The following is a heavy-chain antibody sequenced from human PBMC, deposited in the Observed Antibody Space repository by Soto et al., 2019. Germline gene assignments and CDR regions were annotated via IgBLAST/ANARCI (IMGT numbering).Heavy chain of an antibody. CDR2: IDYSGST. Sequence: QVQLQESGPGLVKPSQTLSLTCTVSGGSINSGDYYWSWIRQPPGKGLEWIGYIDYSGSTYYNPPLRSRVTISIDTSTNHFFLNLSSVTAADTAVYYCARIGLTTALLWGQGTLVTVSS. CDR1: GGSINSGDYY. CDR3: ARIGLTTALL. V-gene: IGHV4-30-4*01. D-gene: IGHD4-17*01. J-gene: IGHJ4*02.